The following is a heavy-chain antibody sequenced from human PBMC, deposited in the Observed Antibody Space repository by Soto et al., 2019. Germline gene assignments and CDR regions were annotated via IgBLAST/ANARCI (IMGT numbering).Heavy chain of an antibody. CDR1: GASISNYY. D-gene: IGHD6-19*01. Sequence: QMQLQESGPGLVKPSETMSLTCTASGASISNYYWNWIRQPPGKGLEWIGHIYNGESTNYNPSLKSRVTISVDTSKNQFSLKLGSVTAADTAVNYCAQTTGWPGFDYWGQGILVTVSS. CDR2: IYNGEST. J-gene: IGHJ4*02. CDR3: AQTTGWPGFDY. V-gene: IGHV4-59*01.